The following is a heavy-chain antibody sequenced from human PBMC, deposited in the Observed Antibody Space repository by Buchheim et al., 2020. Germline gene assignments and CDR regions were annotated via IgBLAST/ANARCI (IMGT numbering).Heavy chain of an antibody. Sequence: QVQLQESGPGLVKPSETLSLTCTVSGGSISSYYWSWIRQPPGKGLEWIGYIYYSGSTNYNPSLKSRVTISVDTSKNQFSLKLSSVTAADTAVYYCARGPGDFHYYGMDVWGQGTT. J-gene: IGHJ6*02. CDR1: GGSISSYY. D-gene: IGHD7-27*01. CDR3: ARGPGDFHYYGMDV. CDR2: IYYSGST. V-gene: IGHV4-59*01.